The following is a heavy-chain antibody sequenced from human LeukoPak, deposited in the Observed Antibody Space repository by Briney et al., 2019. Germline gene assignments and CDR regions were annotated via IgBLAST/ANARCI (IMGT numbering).Heavy chain of an antibody. Sequence: GGSLRLSSAASGITVSSNYMKWVRQGPGKGLEWGSVTYSGGGTYSAEFVMGRFTISRDNSKNTVYLQMNSLRAEDAAVYYCGKNFANTQSFDIGGRGTMVTVSS. CDR2: TYSGGGT. CDR3: GKNFANTQSFDI. CDR1: GITVSSNY. J-gene: IGHJ3*02. D-gene: IGHD3-16*01. V-gene: IGHV3-53*01.